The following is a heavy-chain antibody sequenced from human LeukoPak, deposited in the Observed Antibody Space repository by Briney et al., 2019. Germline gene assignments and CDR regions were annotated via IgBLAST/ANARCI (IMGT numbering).Heavy chain of an antibody. CDR3: ATHRAPWEYSGSYYY. CDR1: GGSVDNYY. CDR2: IYYSGST. J-gene: IGHJ4*02. Sequence: SETLSLTCTVSGGSVDNYYWSWVRQPPGKGLEWIGYIYYSGSTNYNPSLKSRVTISVDTSKNQFSLKLSSVTAADTAVYYCATHRAPWEYSGSYYYWGQGTLVTVSS. D-gene: IGHD1-26*01. V-gene: IGHV4-59*08.